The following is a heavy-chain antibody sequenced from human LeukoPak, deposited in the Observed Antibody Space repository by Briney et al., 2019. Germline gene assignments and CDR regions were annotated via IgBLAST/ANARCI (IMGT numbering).Heavy chain of an antibody. CDR2: IYTSGST. CDR3: ARDFGNYGDYLDY. Sequence: SETLSLTCTVSGVSISSYYWRWIRQPAGKGLEWIGRIYTSGSTNYNPSLKSRVTMSVDTSKNQFSLKLSSVTAADTAVYYCARDFGNYGDYLDYWGQGTLVTVSS. CDR1: GVSISSYY. J-gene: IGHJ4*02. D-gene: IGHD4-17*01. V-gene: IGHV4-4*07.